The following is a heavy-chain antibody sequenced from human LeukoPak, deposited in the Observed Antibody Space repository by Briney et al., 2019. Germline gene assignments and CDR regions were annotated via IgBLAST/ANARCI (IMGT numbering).Heavy chain of an antibody. Sequence: PGGSLRLSCAASGFTFDDYGMSWVRQAPGKGLEWVSGINWNGGSTGYADSVKGRFTISRDNAKNSLYLQMNSLRAEDTTLYHCARDKIGVCTDWGQGTLVTVSS. V-gene: IGHV3-20*01. CDR2: INWNGGST. J-gene: IGHJ4*02. D-gene: IGHD2-8*01. CDR3: ARDKIGVCTD. CDR1: GFTFDDYG.